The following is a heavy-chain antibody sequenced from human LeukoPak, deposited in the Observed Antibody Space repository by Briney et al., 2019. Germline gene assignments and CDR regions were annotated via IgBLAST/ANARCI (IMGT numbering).Heavy chain of an antibody. CDR1: GDSISSYY. CDR2: IYYSGRT. D-gene: IGHD5-18*01. V-gene: IGHV4-59*01. Sequence: PSETLSLTCTVSGDSISSYYWSWIRQPPGKGLEWIGSIYYSGRTNYNPSLKSRVTISVDTSKNHFSLKLSSVTAADTAVYYCARYSYGGYHFDYWGQGTLVTVSS. CDR3: ARYSYGGYHFDY. J-gene: IGHJ4*02.